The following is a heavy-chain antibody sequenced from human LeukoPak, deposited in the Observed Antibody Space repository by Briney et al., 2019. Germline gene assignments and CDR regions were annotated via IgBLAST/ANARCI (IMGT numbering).Heavy chain of an antibody. CDR1: GFTLSSYS. CDR2: ISSSSSYI. D-gene: IGHD6-13*01. CDR3: AREGGSSSWSFDY. Sequence: PGGSLRLSCAASGFTLSSYSMNWVRQAPGKGLEWVSSISSSSSYIYYADSVKGRFTISRDNAKNSLYLQMNSLRAEDTAVYYCAREGGSSSWSFDYWGQGTLVTVSS. J-gene: IGHJ4*02. V-gene: IGHV3-21*01.